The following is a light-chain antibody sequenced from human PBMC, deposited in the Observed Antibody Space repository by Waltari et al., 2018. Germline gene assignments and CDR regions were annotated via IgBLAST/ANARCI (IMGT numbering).Light chain of an antibody. CDR1: QSISSW. J-gene: IGKJ1*01. Sequence: DIQMTQSPSTLSASVGDRVTITCRPSQSISSWLAWYQQKPGKAPTLLIYKASSLESGVPARFGGSGSGTEFTLTISSLQPDDFETYYCQQYKSYSWTFGQGTKVEIK. CDR3: QQYKSYSWT. CDR2: KAS. V-gene: IGKV1-5*03.